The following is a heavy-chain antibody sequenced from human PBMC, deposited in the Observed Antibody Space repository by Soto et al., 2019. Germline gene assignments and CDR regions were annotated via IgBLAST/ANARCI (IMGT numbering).Heavy chain of an antibody. V-gene: IGHV1-69*13. Sequence: ASVKVSCKXSGGTFSSYAISWVRQAPGQGLEWMGGIIPIFGTANYAQKFQGRVTITADESTSTAYMELSSLRSEDTAVYYCAIRGIAAAGTVVRFDPWGQGTLVTVSS. CDR3: AIRGIAAAGTVVRFDP. CDR1: GGTFSSYA. CDR2: IIPIFGTA. J-gene: IGHJ5*02. D-gene: IGHD6-13*01.